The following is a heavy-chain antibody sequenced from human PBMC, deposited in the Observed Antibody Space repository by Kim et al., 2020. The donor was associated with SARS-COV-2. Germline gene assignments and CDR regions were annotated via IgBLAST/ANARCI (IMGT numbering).Heavy chain of an antibody. J-gene: IGHJ4*02. CDR3: ATSCGGDCYSSY. V-gene: IGHV3-48*02. Sequence: YYADSVKGRFTISRDNAKNSLYLQMNSLRDEDTAVYYCATSCGGDCYSSYWGQGTLVTVSS. D-gene: IGHD2-21*02.